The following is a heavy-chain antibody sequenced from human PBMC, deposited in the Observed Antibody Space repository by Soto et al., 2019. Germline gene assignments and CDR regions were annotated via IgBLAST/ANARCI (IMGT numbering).Heavy chain of an antibody. CDR1: GGTFSSYA. Sequence: QVQLVQSGAEVKKPGSSVKVSCKASGGTFSSYAISWVRQAPGQGLEWMGGIIPIFGTANYAQKFQGRVTRTADESTSTAYMELSSLRSEDTAVYYCARPTRYYFDSSGQSAWCDPWGQGTLVTVSS. J-gene: IGHJ5*02. D-gene: IGHD3-22*01. CDR2: IIPIFGTA. CDR3: ARPTRYYFDSSGQSAWCDP. V-gene: IGHV1-69*12.